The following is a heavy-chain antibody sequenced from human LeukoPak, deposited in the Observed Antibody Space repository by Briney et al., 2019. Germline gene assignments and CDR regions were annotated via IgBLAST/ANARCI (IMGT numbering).Heavy chain of an antibody. V-gene: IGHV3-21*01. CDR2: ISSSSRYI. J-gene: IGHJ5*02. D-gene: IGHD4-17*01. Sequence: GGSLRLSCAASGFTFSSYSMNWVRQAPGKGLEWVSSISSSSRYIYYADSVKGRFTISRDNAKNSLYLQMNSLRAEDTAVYYCARITVTTSLSWFDPWGQGTLVTVSS. CDR1: GFTFSSYS. CDR3: ARITVTTSLSWFDP.